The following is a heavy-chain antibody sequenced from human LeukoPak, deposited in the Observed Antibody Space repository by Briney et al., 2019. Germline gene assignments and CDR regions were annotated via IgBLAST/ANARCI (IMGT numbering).Heavy chain of an antibody. V-gene: IGHV3-23*01. Sequence: GGSLRLSCVASDFTFNNYAMNWVRQAPGRGLEWVAAVRSDGGMTYHADSVRGRFTVSRDNSRNTLYLRMNSLRVEDTAVYHCAKGLSASGRFNAFDIWGQGTMVTVSS. J-gene: IGHJ3*02. CDR2: VRSDGGMT. D-gene: IGHD3-3*01. CDR1: DFTFNNYA. CDR3: AKGLSASGRFNAFDI.